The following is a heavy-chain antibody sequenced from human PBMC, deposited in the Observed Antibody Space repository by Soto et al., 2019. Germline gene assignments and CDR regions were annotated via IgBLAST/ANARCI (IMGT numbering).Heavy chain of an antibody. D-gene: IGHD3-22*01. Sequence: QVQLVQSGAEVKKPGSSVKVSCKASGGTFSSYAISWVRQAPGQGLEWMGGIIPIFGTATYAQKFQARVTFTADESTSPAYMELSSLRSEDTAVYDWAWEGTMIVLVRSDAFDIWGQGTLVTVSS. CDR3: AWEGTMIVLVRSDAFDI. V-gene: IGHV1-69*12. CDR1: GGTFSSYA. J-gene: IGHJ3*02. CDR2: IIPIFGTA.